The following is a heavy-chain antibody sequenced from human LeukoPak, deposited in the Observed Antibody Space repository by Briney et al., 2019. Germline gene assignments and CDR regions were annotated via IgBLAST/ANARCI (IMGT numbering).Heavy chain of an antibody. CDR3: ARDAPGQSYFDY. Sequence: SQTLSLTCAISGDSVSGDRAVWNWIRQSPSRGLVWLGRTYYRSKWYNDYAVSVKGRITVNPDTSKNQFSLQPNSVTPEDTAVYYCARDAPGQSYFDYWGQGTLVTVSS. CDR1: GDSVSGDRAV. J-gene: IGHJ4*02. CDR2: TYYRSKWYN. V-gene: IGHV6-1*01. D-gene: IGHD2-2*01.